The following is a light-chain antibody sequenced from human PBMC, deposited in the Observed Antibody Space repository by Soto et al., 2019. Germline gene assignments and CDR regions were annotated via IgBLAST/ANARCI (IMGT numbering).Light chain of an antibody. CDR3: SSYAGSNNWV. Sequence: QSALTQSPSASGSPGQSVTISCTGTSSDVGNYKYVSWYQQHPGKAPKLMIYEVSKRPSGVPDRFPGSKSGNTASLTVSGLQAEDEADYYCSSYAGSNNWVFGGGTKLTVL. CDR1: SSDVGNYKY. CDR2: EVS. J-gene: IGLJ3*02. V-gene: IGLV2-8*01.